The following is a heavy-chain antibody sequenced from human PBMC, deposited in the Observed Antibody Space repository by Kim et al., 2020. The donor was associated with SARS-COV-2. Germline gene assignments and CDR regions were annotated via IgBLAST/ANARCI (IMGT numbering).Heavy chain of an antibody. CDR1: GFTFSSYG. J-gene: IGHJ5*02. Sequence: GGSLRLSCAASGFTFSSYGMHWVRQAPGKGLEWVAVIWYDGSNKYYADSVKGRFTISRDNSKNTLYLQMNSLRAEDTAVYYCARDGGYYDSSGYWAAWGQGTLVTVP. CDR2: IWYDGSNK. D-gene: IGHD3-22*01. V-gene: IGHV3-33*01. CDR3: ARDGGYYDSSGYWAA.